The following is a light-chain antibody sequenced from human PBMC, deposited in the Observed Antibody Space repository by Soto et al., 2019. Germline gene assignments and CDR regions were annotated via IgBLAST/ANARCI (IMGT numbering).Light chain of an antibody. V-gene: IGKV3-20*01. CDR1: QSVRDIH. Sequence: EIVLTQSPGTLSLSPGERATLACRASQSVRDIHLAWYQQKHGQAPSLLIYETSSRATGIPDRFRGSGSGTEFALTIPRVKPEDVAMYFCQQYGSSAGTFGQGTKVEI. J-gene: IGKJ1*01. CDR3: QQYGSSAGT. CDR2: ETS.